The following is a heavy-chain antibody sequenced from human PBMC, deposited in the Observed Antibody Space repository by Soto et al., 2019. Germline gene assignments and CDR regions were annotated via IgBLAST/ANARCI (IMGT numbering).Heavy chain of an antibody. V-gene: IGHV3-30*03. CDR3: ARTRSAWSDFHYYSLDV. Sequence: GGSLRLSCITSGFTFNRHGIHWVRQGPGKGLEWVALISYDSTKTYYADSVKGRFTISRDNSNSALYVQMNSLTGEDTAVYYCARTRSAWSDFHYYSLDVWGQGTTVTVSS. CDR2: ISYDSTKT. D-gene: IGHD1-26*01. J-gene: IGHJ6*02. CDR1: GFTFNRHG.